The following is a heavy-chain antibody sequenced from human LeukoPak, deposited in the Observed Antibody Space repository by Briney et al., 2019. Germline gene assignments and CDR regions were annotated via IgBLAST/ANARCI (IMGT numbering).Heavy chain of an antibody. D-gene: IGHD2-15*01. J-gene: IGHJ4*02. Sequence: PGGSLRLSCAASGFTFSTYAMTWVRQAPGKGLEWVSLISRGGDLTYYADSVKGRFTISRDSSKNTLYLQMHSLRAEDTAVYYCAARPGEVAVPYDYWGQGTLVTVSS. CDR1: GFTFSTYA. CDR3: AARPGEVAVPYDY. V-gene: IGHV3-23*01. CDR2: ISRGGDLT.